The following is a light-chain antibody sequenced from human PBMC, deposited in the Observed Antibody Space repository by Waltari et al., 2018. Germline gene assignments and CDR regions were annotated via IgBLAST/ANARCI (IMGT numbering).Light chain of an antibody. Sequence: QSALTQPASVSGSPGQSITISCTGTSSDVGSYNLVSWYQQHPGKAPKLMICEGSKRPSGVSMRFSGSKSGNTASLTIAGLQADDEADYYCCSYAPSSTVWVFGGGTKLTVL. CDR2: EGS. V-gene: IGLV2-23*01. CDR1: SSDVGSYNL. J-gene: IGLJ3*02. CDR3: CSYAPSSTVWV.